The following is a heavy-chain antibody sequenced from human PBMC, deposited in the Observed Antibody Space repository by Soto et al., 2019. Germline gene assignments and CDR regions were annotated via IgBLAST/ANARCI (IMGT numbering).Heavy chain of an antibody. V-gene: IGHV3-23*01. CDR3: AKDPRPMEWFDP. Sequence: PGGSLRLSCAASGFTFSSYVMSWVRQAPGKGLEWVSAISGSGGSTYYADSVKGRFTISRDNSKNTLYLQMNSLRAEDTAVYYCAKDPRPMEWFDPWGQGTLVTVSS. CDR1: GFTFSSYV. D-gene: IGHD3-10*01. J-gene: IGHJ5*02. CDR2: ISGSGGST.